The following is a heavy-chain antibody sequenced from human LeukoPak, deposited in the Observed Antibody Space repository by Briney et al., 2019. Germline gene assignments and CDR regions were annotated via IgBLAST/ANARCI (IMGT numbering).Heavy chain of an antibody. V-gene: IGHV4-34*01. CDR3: ARRANMTGTTGMFDY. Sequence: SETLSLTCAVYGGSFSGYYWSWIRQPPGKGLEWIGEINHSGSTNYNPSLKSRVTISVDTSKNQFSLKLSSVTAADTAVYYCARRANMTGTTGMFDYWGQGTLVTVSS. D-gene: IGHD1-20*01. J-gene: IGHJ4*02. CDR2: INHSGST. CDR1: GGSFSGYY.